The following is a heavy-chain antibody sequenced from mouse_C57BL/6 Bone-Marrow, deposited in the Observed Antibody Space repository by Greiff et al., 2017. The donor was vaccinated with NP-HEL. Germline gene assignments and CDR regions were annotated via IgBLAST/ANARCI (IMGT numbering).Heavy chain of an antibody. J-gene: IGHJ1*03. CDR1: GYTFTSYW. Sequence: QVQLQQPGAELVMPGASVKLSCKASGYTFTSYWMHWVKQRPGQGLEWIGEIDPSDSYTNYNQKFKGKSTLTVDKSSSTAYMQLSSLTSEDSAVYYWAREGDVGLTTGVAWYFDVWGTGTTVTVSS. V-gene: IGHV1-69*01. CDR3: AREGDVGLTTGVAWYFDV. CDR2: IDPSDSYT. D-gene: IGHD1-1*01.